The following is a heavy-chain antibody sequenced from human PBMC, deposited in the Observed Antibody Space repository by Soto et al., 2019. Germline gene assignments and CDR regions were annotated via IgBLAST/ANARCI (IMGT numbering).Heavy chain of an antibody. CDR1: VYTFTTHA. Sequence: ASLQVSCTASVYTFTTHAIHCVRPAPGQSLEWMGWINGGTGQTKHSQRFQGRVNITRDTSASTAYMELSSLRSEDTAVYYCARGKGMEENYYYYGLDIWGQGTTVTVS. CDR3: ARGKGMEENYYYYGLDI. J-gene: IGHJ6*02. CDR2: INGGTGQT. V-gene: IGHV1-3*01. D-gene: IGHD1-1*01.